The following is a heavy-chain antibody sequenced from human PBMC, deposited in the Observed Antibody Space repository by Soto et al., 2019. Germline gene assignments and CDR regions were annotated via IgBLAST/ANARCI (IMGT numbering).Heavy chain of an antibody. CDR3: ARSGEHPLDY. J-gene: IGHJ4*02. V-gene: IGHV1-18*01. CDR2: STHTGNT. CDR1: GYAYPHYV. Sequence: ASVKVSCKTSGYAYPHYVINWVRQGPGHGLEWMGFSTHTGNTNYAQNFQGRVVLTTDTSTSTAYMEVTSLRSDDTAVYYCARSGEHPLDYWGQGTPVTVSS. D-gene: IGHD1-26*01.